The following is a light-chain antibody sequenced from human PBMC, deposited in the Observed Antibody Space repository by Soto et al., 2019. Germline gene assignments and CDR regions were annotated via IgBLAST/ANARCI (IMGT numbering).Light chain of an antibody. CDR3: CSFARSSTFYV. CDR2: EGS. V-gene: IGLV2-23*01. J-gene: IGLJ1*01. CDR1: SSDVWSSDL. Sequence: QSALTQPASVSASPGQSITISCTGTSSDVWSSDLVSWYQHHPGKAPKLIIYEGSRRPSGVSGRFSGSKSGNTASLTISGLQADDEADYYCCSFARSSTFYVFGTGTKLTVL.